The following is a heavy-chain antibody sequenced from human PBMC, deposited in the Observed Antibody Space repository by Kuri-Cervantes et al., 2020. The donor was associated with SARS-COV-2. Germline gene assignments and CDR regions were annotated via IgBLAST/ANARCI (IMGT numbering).Heavy chain of an antibody. CDR2: TSFDGTKK. Sequence: GESLKISCSDSEFGFSRYAMHWVRQAPGKGLEWVAQTSFDGTKKYYAESVKGRFIISRDNSKNTLYLQMNSLRAEDTAVYYCAKLIIAAAGTEGPGYWGQGTLVTVSS. D-gene: IGHD6-13*01. V-gene: IGHV3-30-3*02. CDR1: EFGFSRYA. J-gene: IGHJ4*02. CDR3: AKLIIAAAGTEGPGY.